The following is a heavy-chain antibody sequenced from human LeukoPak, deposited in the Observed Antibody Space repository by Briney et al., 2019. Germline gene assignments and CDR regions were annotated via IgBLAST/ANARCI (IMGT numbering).Heavy chain of an antibody. J-gene: IGHJ4*02. CDR2: IYSSGST. CDR3: ARGVVIAPQTFDY. Sequence: SETLSLTCAVSGASVSGSNYYWGWIRQPPGKGLEWIGNIYSSGSTYYNASLQSRVTISVDTSKNQFSLKLSSVTAADTAVYYCARGVVIAPQTFDYWGQGTLVTVSS. CDR1: GASVSGSNYY. V-gene: IGHV4-39*07. D-gene: IGHD2-21*01.